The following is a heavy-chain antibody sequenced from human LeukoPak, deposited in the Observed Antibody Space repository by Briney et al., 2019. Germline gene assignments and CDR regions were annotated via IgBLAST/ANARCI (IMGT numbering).Heavy chain of an antibody. J-gene: IGHJ4*02. Sequence: PGGSLRLSCAASEFTFSSYWMSWARQAPGKGLEWVASIKQDGSEKYYVDSVKGRVTISRDNAKNSLYLQMNSLRAEDTAVYYCARVFGAGYSDYWGQGTLVTVSS. CDR1: EFTFSSYW. CDR3: ARVFGAGYSDY. CDR2: IKQDGSEK. D-gene: IGHD4/OR15-4a*01. V-gene: IGHV3-7*01.